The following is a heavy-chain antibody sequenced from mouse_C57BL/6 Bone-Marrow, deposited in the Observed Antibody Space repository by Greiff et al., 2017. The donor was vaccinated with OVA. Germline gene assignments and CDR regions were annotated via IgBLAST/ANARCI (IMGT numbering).Heavy chain of an antibody. J-gene: IGHJ1*03. CDR1: GFTFSDHG. V-gene: IGHV5-17*01. CDR3: ARINYWYFDV. CDR2: ISSGSSTI. Sequence: VQLKESGGGLVKPGGSLKLSCAASGFTFSDHGMHWVRQAPEKGLEWVAYISSGSSTIYYADTVKGRFTISRDNAKNTLFLQMTSLRSEDTAMYYCARINYWYFDVWGTGTTVTVSS.